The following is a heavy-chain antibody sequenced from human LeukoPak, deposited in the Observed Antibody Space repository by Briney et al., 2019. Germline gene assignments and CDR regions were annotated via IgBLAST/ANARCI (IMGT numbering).Heavy chain of an antibody. J-gene: IGHJ3*02. Sequence: PSETLSPTCTVSGGSISSYYWSWIRQPPGKGLEWIGYIYYSGSTNYNPSLKSRVTISVDTSKNQFSLKLSSVTAADTAVYYCAREGFGSSGYLDAFDIWGQGTMVTVSS. D-gene: IGHD3-22*01. CDR1: GGSISSYY. CDR2: IYYSGST. V-gene: IGHV4-59*01. CDR3: AREGFGSSGYLDAFDI.